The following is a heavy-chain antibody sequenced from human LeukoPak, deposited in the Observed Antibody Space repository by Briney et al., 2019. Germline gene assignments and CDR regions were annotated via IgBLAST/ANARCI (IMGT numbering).Heavy chain of an antibody. J-gene: IGHJ4*02. CDR1: GYSFTSHW. Sequence: ASLKISCKGSGYSFTSHWIGWVRQMPGKGLEWMGIIYPGDFDTRYSPSFQGQVTISADKSISTAYLQWSSLKASDTAMYYCARVSTPSAYDPFDFWGQGTLVTVSS. V-gene: IGHV5-51*01. CDR3: ARVSTPSAYDPFDF. CDR2: IYPGDFDT. D-gene: IGHD5-12*01.